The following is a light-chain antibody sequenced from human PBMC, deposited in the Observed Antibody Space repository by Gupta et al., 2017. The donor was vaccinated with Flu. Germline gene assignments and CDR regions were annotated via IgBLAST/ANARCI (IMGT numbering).Light chain of an antibody. Sequence: GVGDDVHWDQLTAGTAPKLLIFSNNNRPSGVPDRFSASKSGTSASLAIAGLQAEDEADYDCQSYYFSLDGYGFGSGTRVTVI. V-gene: IGLV1-40*01. CDR1: GVGDD. CDR3: QSYYFSLDGYG. CDR2: SNN. J-gene: IGLJ1*01.